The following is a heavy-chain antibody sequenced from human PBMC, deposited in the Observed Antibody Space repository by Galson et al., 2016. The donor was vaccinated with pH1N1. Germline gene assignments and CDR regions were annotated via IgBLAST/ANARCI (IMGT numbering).Heavy chain of an antibody. CDR3: AKSCYDSSGSGAIGTFDI. D-gene: IGHD3-22*01. CDR2: IYPGDSDT. CDR1: GYSFTNYW. V-gene: IGHV5-51*01. J-gene: IGHJ3*02. Sequence: SGAEVKKPGESLKISCKGSGYSFTNYWIGWVRQMSGKGLEWMGIIYPGDSDTRYSPSFQGQVTISADKSISTAYLQWSRLKASDTAMYYCAKSCYDSSGSGAIGTFDIWGQGTMVTVSS.